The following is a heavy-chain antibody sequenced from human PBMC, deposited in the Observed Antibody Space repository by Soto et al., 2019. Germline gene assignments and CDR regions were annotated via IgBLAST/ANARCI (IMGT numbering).Heavy chain of an antibody. CDR1: GYTFTGYY. V-gene: IGHV1-2*04. J-gene: IGHJ5*02. CDR2: INPNSGGT. Sequence: ASVKVSCKASGYTFTGYYIHWVRQAPGEGPEWMGWINPNSGGTNYVQKFQGWVTMTRDTSISTAYMELSRLRSDDTAVYYCASREAIRGYSYGYWFDPWGRGTLVTVSS. CDR3: ASREAIRGYSYGYWFDP. D-gene: IGHD5-18*01.